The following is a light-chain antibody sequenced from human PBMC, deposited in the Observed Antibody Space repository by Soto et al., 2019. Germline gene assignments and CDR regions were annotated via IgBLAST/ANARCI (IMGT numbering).Light chain of an antibody. CDR2: DAS. Sequence: DIQMTPSRATLSAPLGDRVPITCRASQSISSWLAWYQQKPGKAPKLLIYDASSLEIGVPSRFSGSGSGTEFTLTISRLQPEDIATYYCQQYENLPTFGQGTGLEI. J-gene: IGKJ5*01. V-gene: IGKV1-5*01. CDR3: QQYENLPT. CDR1: QSISSW.